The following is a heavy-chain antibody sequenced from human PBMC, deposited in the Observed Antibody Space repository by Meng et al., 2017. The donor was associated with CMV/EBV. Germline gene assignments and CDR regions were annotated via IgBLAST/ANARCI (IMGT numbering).Heavy chain of an antibody. CDR3: AKRSNGYWDYYYYYGMDV. D-gene: IGHD3-22*01. J-gene: IGHJ6*02. CDR1: GFTFSSYG. V-gene: IGHV3-30*02. Sequence: GGSLRLSCAASGFTFSSYGMHWVRQAPGKGLEWVAFIRYDGSNKYYADSVKGRFTISRDNSKNTLYLQMNSLRAEDTAVHYCAKRSNGYWDYYYYYGMDVWGQGTTVTVSS. CDR2: IRYDGSNK.